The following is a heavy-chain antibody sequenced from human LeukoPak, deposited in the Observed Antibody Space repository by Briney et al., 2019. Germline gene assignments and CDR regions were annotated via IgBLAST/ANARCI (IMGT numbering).Heavy chain of an antibody. V-gene: IGHV4-34*01. Sequence: SETLSLTCTVSGGSISSYYWSWIRQPPGKGLEWIGEINHSGSTNYNPSLKSRVTISVDTSKNQFSLKLSSVTAADTAVYYCARGFKYYYDSSGYSYYFDYWGQGTLVTVSS. D-gene: IGHD3-22*01. CDR1: GGSISSYY. CDR2: INHSGST. J-gene: IGHJ4*02. CDR3: ARGFKYYYDSSGYSYYFDY.